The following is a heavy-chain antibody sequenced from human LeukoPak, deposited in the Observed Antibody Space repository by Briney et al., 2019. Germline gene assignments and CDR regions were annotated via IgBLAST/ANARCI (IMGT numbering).Heavy chain of an antibody. J-gene: IGHJ4*02. CDR2: ISWNSGSI. CDR1: GFTFDDYA. CDR3: AKDRIVGATTSYDYFDY. Sequence: PGGSLRLSCAASGFTFDDYAMHWVRQAPGKGLEWVSGISWNSGSIGYADSVKGRFTISRDNSKNTLYLQMNSLRVEDTAVYYCAKDRIVGATTSYDYFDYWGQGTLVTVSS. D-gene: IGHD1-26*01. V-gene: IGHV3-9*01.